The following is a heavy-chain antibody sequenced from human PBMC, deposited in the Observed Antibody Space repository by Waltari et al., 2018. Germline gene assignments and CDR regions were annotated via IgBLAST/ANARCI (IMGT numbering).Heavy chain of an antibody. V-gene: IGHV4-39*01. CDR3: ATYIGASLGTAAFDV. Sequence: QLQLQESGPGLVEPSETLSLTCSVSGGPITSNRHYWAWIRQPPGQGLEWIGTMSYSGATYSSPSLKSRVTISRDTSKNQLSLTLGSVTAADTAVYYCATYIGASLGTAAFDVWGQGTMVTVSS. J-gene: IGHJ3*01. CDR2: MSYSGAT. D-gene: IGHD5-12*01. CDR1: GGPITSNRHY.